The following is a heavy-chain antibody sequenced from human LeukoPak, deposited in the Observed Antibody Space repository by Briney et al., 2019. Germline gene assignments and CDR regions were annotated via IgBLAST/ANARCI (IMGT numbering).Heavy chain of an antibody. D-gene: IGHD2-2*01. CDR1: GGTFSSYA. CDR2: IIPIFGTA. V-gene: IGHV1-69*05. J-gene: IGHJ4*02. CDR3: ATNTYCSSTSCYPYYFDY. Sequence: SVKVSCKASGGTFSSYAISWVRQAPGQGLEWMGGIIPIFGTAKYAQKFKGRVTITTDESTSTAYMELSSLRSEDTAVYYCATNTYCSSTSCYPYYFDYWGQGTLVTVSS.